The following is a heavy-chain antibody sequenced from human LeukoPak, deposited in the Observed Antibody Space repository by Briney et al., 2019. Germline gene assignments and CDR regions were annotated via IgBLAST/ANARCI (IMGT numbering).Heavy chain of an antibody. D-gene: IGHD1-14*01. Sequence: PSETLSLTCTVSGGSISSYYWSWIRQPPGKGLEWIGYIFYSGTTNYHPSLKSRVTISVDTSKNQFSLKLSSVTAADTAVYYCAGLTENWFDPWGQGTLVTVSS. CDR3: AGLTENWFDP. CDR1: GGSISSYY. J-gene: IGHJ5*02. V-gene: IGHV4-59*01. CDR2: IFYSGTT.